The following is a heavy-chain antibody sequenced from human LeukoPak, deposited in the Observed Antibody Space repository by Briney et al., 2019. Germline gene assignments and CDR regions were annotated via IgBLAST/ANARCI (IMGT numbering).Heavy chain of an antibody. D-gene: IGHD1-14*01. CDR1: GFTFSDYY. J-gene: IGHJ5*02. Sequence: GGSLRLSCAASGFTFSDYYMSWIRQAPGKGLEWVSYISSSGSTIYYADSVKGRFTISRDNAKNSLYLQMNSLRAEDTAVYYWARDCISGRLFKGANWFHPWGQGTLGNVSS. CDR2: ISSSGSTI. CDR3: ARDCISGRLFKGANWFHP. V-gene: IGHV3-11*01.